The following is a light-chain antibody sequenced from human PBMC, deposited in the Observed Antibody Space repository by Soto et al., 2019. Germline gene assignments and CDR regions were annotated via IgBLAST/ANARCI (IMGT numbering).Light chain of an antibody. CDR3: QHYNSYSEA. Sequence: IQLTQSPSSLSASVGDRFTITCRASQGISSCLAWYQQKPGKAPKLLIYKASTLKSGVPSRFSGSGSGTEFTLTISSLQPDDFATYYCQHYNSYSEAFGQGTKVDIK. J-gene: IGKJ1*01. CDR1: QGISSC. CDR2: KAS. V-gene: IGKV1-5*03.